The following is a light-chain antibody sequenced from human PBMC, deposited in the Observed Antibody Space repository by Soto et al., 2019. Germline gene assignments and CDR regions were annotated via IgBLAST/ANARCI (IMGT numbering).Light chain of an antibody. J-gene: IGKJ4*01. CDR1: QDISNY. Sequence: DIKMSKSPSSLSASVGDRVTITCQASQDISNYLNWYQQKPGKAPKLLIYDASNLETGVPSRFSGSGSGTDFTLTISSLQPEDIATYYCQQYDNLPLTFGGGTKVDIK. CDR2: DAS. V-gene: IGKV1-33*01. CDR3: QQYDNLPLT.